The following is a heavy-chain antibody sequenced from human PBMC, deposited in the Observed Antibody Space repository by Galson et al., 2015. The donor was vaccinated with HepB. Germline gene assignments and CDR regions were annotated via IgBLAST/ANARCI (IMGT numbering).Heavy chain of an antibody. CDR2: IYYNGNT. D-gene: IGHD6-19*01. CDR3: ARHDPNSGWSDFDY. V-gene: IGHV4-59*08. CDR1: GGSISYYY. J-gene: IGHJ4*02. Sequence: SETLSLTCTVSGGSISYYYWSWIRQPPGKGLGWNGYIYYNGNTNYNLSLKSRVTISVDTPKNQFSLRLSSVTAADTAVYYCARHDPNSGWSDFDYWGQGALVTVSS.